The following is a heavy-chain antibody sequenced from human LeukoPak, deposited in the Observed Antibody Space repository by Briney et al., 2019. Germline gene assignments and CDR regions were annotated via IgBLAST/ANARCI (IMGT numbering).Heavy chain of an antibody. CDR3: ARERGVAGTRRVWFDP. D-gene: IGHD6-19*01. V-gene: IGHV4-34*01. Sequence: SETPSLTCAVYGGSFSGYYWSWIRQPPGKGLEWIGEINHSGSTNYNPSLKSRVTISVDTSKNQFSLRLSSVTAADTAVYYCARERGVAGTRRVWFDPWGQGTLVTVSS. CDR2: INHSGST. J-gene: IGHJ5*02. CDR1: GGSFSGYY.